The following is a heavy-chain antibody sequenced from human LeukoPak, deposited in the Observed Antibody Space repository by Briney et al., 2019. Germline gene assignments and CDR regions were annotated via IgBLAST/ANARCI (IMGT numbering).Heavy chain of an antibody. CDR3: PKGKHCREYEPFGC. Sequence: PGGSLRLSCAASGFIYSSYAMEWVRQAPGKGLEWVAFIRSDGTNKYYRDSAKGRFTISRYNSQNTLYLQMDSLRTEDTATYYCPKGKHCREYEPFGCWGQGTLVTVSS. V-gene: IGHV3-30*02. D-gene: IGHD2-21*02. J-gene: IGHJ4*02. CDR1: GFIYSSYA. CDR2: IRSDGTNK.